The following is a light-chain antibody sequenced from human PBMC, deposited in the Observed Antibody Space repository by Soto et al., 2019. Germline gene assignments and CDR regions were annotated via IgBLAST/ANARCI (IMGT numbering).Light chain of an antibody. CDR3: MQGTHWPELT. CDR1: QSLIYRDGNTY. V-gene: IGKV2-30*01. Sequence: DIVLTQSPLSLSVTLGQPASLSCRSSQSLIYRDGNTYLNWFHQRPGQSPRRLIYRVSNRDSGVPDRFRGSGSGTDFTLTISRVEAEDVGVYYCMQGTHWPELTLGGGTKVEIK. J-gene: IGKJ4*01. CDR2: RVS.